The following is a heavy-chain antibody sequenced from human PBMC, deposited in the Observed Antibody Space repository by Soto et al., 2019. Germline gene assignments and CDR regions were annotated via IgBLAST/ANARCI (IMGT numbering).Heavy chain of an antibody. D-gene: IGHD3-22*01. CDR1: GYTFATSG. CDR3: ARAGHYYDSSGYAN. V-gene: IGHV1-18*01. Sequence: QVKLVQSGTEVKEPGASMKVSCKASGYTFATSGISWVRQAPGQGLEWMGWISAYNGNTNYEQKLQDRVTMTTDTSTSTAYLELRSLRSDDTAVYYCARAGHYYDSSGYANWGQGTLVTVSS. CDR2: ISAYNGNT. J-gene: IGHJ4*02.